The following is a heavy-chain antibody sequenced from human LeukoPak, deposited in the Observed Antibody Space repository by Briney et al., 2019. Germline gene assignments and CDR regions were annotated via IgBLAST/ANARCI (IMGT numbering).Heavy chain of an antibody. CDR2: ISGSGGTT. J-gene: IGHJ4*02. D-gene: IGHD3-22*01. Sequence: GGSLRLSCAASGFTFNNYALSWVCQAPGKGLEWVSAISGSGGTTYYADSVKGRFTISRDNSKNTLYLQMNSLRAEDTAVYYCAKEVLRNYYDSSGYYYDAFDYWGQGTLVTVSS. V-gene: IGHV3-23*01. CDR1: GFTFNNYA. CDR3: AKEVLRNYYDSSGYYYDAFDY.